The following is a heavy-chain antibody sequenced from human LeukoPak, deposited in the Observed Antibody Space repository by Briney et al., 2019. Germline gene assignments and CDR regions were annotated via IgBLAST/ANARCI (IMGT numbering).Heavy chain of an antibody. D-gene: IGHD6-13*01. J-gene: IGHJ4*02. CDR1: GGSISSGDYY. V-gene: IGHV4-30-4*01. CDR3: AKVASPRTLAAAGS. Sequence: PSETLSLTCTVSGGSISSGDYYWSWIRQPPGKGLEWIGYIYYSGSTYYNPSLKSRVTISVDTSKNQFSLKLSSVTAADTAVYYCAKVASPRTLAAAGSWGQGTLVTVSS. CDR2: IYYSGST.